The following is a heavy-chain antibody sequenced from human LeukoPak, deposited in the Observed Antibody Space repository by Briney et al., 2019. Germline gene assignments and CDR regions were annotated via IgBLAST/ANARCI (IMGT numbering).Heavy chain of an antibody. J-gene: IGHJ4*02. CDR3: ARDHPGSNSLDY. Sequence: GGSLRLSCAASGFTFSSYSMNWVRQAPGKGLEWVSSISSSSSYIYYADSVKGRFTISRDNAKNTLYLQMNSLRVEDTAVYYCARDHPGSNSLDYWGQGTLVTVSS. D-gene: IGHD4-11*01. CDR1: GFTFSSYS. V-gene: IGHV3-21*01. CDR2: ISSSSSYI.